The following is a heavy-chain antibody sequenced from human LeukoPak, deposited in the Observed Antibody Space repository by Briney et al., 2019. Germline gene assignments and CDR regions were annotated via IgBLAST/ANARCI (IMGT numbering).Heavy chain of an antibody. Sequence: SETLSLTCAVYGGSFSGYYWSWIRQPPGKGLEWIGEINHSGSTNYNPSLKSRVTISVDTSKNQFSLKLSSVTAADTAVYYCARGQAAAFDYWGQGTLVTASS. V-gene: IGHV4-34*01. J-gene: IGHJ4*02. CDR1: GGSFSGYY. CDR2: INHSGST. D-gene: IGHD6-13*01. CDR3: ARGQAAAFDY.